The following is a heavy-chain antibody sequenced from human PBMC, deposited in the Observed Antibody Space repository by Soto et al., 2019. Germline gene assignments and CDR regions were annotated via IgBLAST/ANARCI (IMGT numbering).Heavy chain of an antibody. V-gene: IGHV5-10-1*01. D-gene: IGHD3-10*01. CDR3: VYDYGSGTYYGMEV. Sequence: PGESLKISGNCSGYSFTSYWISWVRQMPGKGLEWMGRIDPSDSYTNYSPSFQGHVTISADKSISTAYLQWSSLKASDTAMYYCVYDYGSGTYYGMEVWGKATRVTVCS. CDR1: GYSFTSYW. J-gene: IGHJ6*04. CDR2: IDPSDSYT.